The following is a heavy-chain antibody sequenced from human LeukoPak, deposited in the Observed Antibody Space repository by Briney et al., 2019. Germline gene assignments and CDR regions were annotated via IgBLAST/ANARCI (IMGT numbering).Heavy chain of an antibody. CDR2: IISHGGST. V-gene: IGHV3-64*02. CDR3: ARITMGATSANFYYYFLDA. Sequence: GGSLRLSCAASRFTFSGYTLHWVRQAPGKGLEYVSAIISHGGSTHYADSVKGRFTVSRDNSENTLYLQMDSLRAEDMAVYYCARITMGATSANFYYYFLDAWGKGTTVTVSS. J-gene: IGHJ6*03. D-gene: IGHD3-3*01. CDR1: RFTFSGYT.